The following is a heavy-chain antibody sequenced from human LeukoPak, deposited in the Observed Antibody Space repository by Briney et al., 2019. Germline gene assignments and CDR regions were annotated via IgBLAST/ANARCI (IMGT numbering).Heavy chain of an antibody. Sequence: PGVSLRLSCVASGFTFSSYWMNWVRQAPGKGLEWVANIKPDGGETYYVDSVKGRFTISRDNAKSSLYLQMNSLRAEDTAVYYCARDYNLGQGTLVTVSS. J-gene: IGHJ4*02. CDR1: GFTFSSYW. CDR2: IKPDGGET. CDR3: ARDYN. V-gene: IGHV3-7*01.